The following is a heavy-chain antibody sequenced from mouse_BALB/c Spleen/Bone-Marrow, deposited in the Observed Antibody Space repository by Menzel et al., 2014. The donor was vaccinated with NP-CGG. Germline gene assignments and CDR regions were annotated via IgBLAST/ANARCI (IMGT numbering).Heavy chain of an antibody. Sequence: VKLQESGPELMKPGASVKISCKASGYAVSSSWMNWVKQRPGQGLEWIGRIYPGDGDTNYNGKFKGKATLTADKSSSTAYMQLSSLTSVDSAVYFCARWGITSYYFDYWGQGTTLTVSS. D-gene: IGHD2-4*01. CDR3: ARWGITSYYFDY. V-gene: IGHV1-82*01. J-gene: IGHJ2*01. CDR2: IYPGDGDT. CDR1: GYAVSSSW.